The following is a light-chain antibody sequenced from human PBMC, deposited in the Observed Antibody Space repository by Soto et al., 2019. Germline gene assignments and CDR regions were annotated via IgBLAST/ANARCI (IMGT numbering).Light chain of an antibody. Sequence: QSALTQPASVSGSPGQSITISCTGTSSDIGGYNYVSWYQQHPGKAPKLIINYVTNRPSGVSNRFSGSKSGNTASLTISGLQACDEGYYYCSSYTSTASYVFGTGTKRTVL. CDR1: SSDIGGYNY. CDR3: SSYTSTASYV. J-gene: IGLJ1*01. V-gene: IGLV2-14*03. CDR2: YVT.